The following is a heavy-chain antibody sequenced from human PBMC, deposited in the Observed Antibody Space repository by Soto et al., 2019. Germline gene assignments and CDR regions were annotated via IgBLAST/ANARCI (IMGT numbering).Heavy chain of an antibody. CDR1: GYTFTGSY. CDR2: LNPNSGGT. J-gene: IGHJ6*02. Sequence: ASVKVSCKASGYTFTGSYIPWVRQAPGQGLEWMGWLNPNSGGTNYAQKFQGWVPMTRDTSISTAYMELSRLRSDDTAVYYCARDLNSGVSILGYCSGGSGSPYYYYGMDVWGQGTAVTVSS. V-gene: IGHV1-2*04. D-gene: IGHD2-15*01. CDR3: ARDLNSGVSILGYCSGGSGSPYYYYGMDV.